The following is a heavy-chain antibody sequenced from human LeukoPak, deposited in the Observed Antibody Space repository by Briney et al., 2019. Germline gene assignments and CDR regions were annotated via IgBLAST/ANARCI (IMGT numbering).Heavy chain of an antibody. CDR3: ARGYYGSGSYYMGNY. J-gene: IGHJ4*02. CDR2: IWYDGSNK. V-gene: IGHV3-33*01. Sequence: GGSLRLSCAASGFTFSSYAMHWVRQAPGKGLERVAVIWYDGSNKYYADSVKGRFTISRDNSKNTLYLQMNSLRVEDSALYYCARGYYGSGSYYMGNYWGQGTLVTVSS. CDR1: GFTFSSYA. D-gene: IGHD3-10*01.